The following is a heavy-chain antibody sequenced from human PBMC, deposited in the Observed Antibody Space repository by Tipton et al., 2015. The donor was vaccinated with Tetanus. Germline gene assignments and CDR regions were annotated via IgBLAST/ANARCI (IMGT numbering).Heavy chain of an antibody. D-gene: IGHD2-21*02. V-gene: IGHV4-34*01. Sequence: TLSLTCAVYAGSFSGYYWTWIRQSPGEGLEWIGEINHSGSTNYNPSLKSRVTMSVDTSGDQFSLKLKSVTAADTAVYYCARDRGVTSPFGSYYYGMDVWGQGTTVTVSS. CDR1: AGSFSGYY. CDR2: INHSGST. J-gene: IGHJ6*02. CDR3: ARDRGVTSPFGSYYYGMDV.